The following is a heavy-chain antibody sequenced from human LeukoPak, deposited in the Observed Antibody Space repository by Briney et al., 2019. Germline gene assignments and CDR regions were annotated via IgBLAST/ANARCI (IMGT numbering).Heavy chain of an antibody. D-gene: IGHD2-15*01. CDR2: VYYSGST. Sequence: SLTXTVSGGSMXXXXWSWXXXXPXXGLEWIVYVYYSGSTKYNPSLESRVTISVDTSNSQFSLRLTSVTAADTAVYYCAXXXPGWWVWGRGTTXXVSS. CDR3: AXXXPGWWV. V-gene: IGHV4-59*01. CDR1: GGSMXXXX. J-gene: IGHJ6*02.